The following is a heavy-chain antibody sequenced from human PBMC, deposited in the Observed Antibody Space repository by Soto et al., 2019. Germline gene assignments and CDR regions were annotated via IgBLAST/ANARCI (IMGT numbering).Heavy chain of an antibody. Sequence: SETLSLTCTVSGGSISSYYWSWIRQPPGKGLEWIGEINHSGSTNYNPSLKSRVTISVDTSKNQFSLKLSSVTAADTAVYYCARGFFGLRDYYYYYGMDVWGQGTTVTVSS. D-gene: IGHD3-3*01. J-gene: IGHJ6*02. CDR3: ARGFFGLRDYYYYYGMDV. V-gene: IGHV4-34*01. CDR1: GGSISSYY. CDR2: INHSGST.